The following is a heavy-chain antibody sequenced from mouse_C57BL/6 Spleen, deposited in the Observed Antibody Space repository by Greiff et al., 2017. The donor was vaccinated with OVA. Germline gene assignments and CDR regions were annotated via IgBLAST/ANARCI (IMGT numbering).Heavy chain of an antibody. V-gene: IGHV1-82*01. CDR2: IYPGDGDT. CDR3: ARSPYDYDYY. Sequence: QVQLQQSGPELVKPGASVKISCKASGYAFSSSWMNWVKQRPGKGLEWIGRIYPGDGDTNYNGKFKGKATLTADKSSSTAYMQLSSLTSEDSAVYFCARSPYDYDYYWGQGTTLTVSS. J-gene: IGHJ2*01. CDR1: GYAFSSSW. D-gene: IGHD2-4*01.